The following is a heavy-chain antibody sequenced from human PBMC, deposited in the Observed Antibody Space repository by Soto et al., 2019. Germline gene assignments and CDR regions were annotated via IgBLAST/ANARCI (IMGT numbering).Heavy chain of an antibody. CDR3: ARGTYYDFLSGYYTRHSFDS. CDR2: INHSGST. J-gene: IGHJ5*01. CDR1: GGSFSGYY. D-gene: IGHD3-3*01. V-gene: IGHV4-34*01. Sequence: SETLSLTCAVYGGSFSGYYWSWIRQPPGKGLEWIGEINHSGSTNYNPSLKSRVTISVDTSKNQFSLKLSSVTAADTAVYYCARGTYYDFLSGYYTRHSFDSWGQGTLVTVFS.